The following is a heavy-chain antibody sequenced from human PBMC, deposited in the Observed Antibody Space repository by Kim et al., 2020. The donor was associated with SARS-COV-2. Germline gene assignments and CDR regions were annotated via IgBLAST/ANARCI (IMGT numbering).Heavy chain of an antibody. CDR2: FDPEDGET. D-gene: IGHD3-22*01. Sequence: ASVKVSCKVSGYTLTELSMHWVRQAPGKGLEWMGGFDPEDGETIYAQKFQGRVTMTEDTSTDTAYMELSSLRSEDTAVYYCATGPSHYDPFFGGGRGGPSSFDYWGQGTLVTVSS. J-gene: IGHJ4*02. CDR1: GYTLTELS. V-gene: IGHV1-24*01. CDR3: ATGPSHYDPFFGGGRGGPSSFDY.